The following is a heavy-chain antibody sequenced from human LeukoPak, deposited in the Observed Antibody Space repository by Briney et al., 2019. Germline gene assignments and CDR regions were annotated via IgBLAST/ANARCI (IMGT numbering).Heavy chain of an antibody. V-gene: IGHV4-39*01. D-gene: IGHD3-22*01. CDR1: GDSVSRSDSY. Sequence: SETLSLTCTIFGDSVSRSDSYWDWIRQPPGKGLEWIGTIYYSGRTYYSPSLKSRVTLSLDMSNNQFSLTLSSVTAADTALYFCARRRYYDSSGYLEWGQGTLVTVSS. CDR2: IYYSGRT. CDR3: ARRRYYDSSGYLE. J-gene: IGHJ1*01.